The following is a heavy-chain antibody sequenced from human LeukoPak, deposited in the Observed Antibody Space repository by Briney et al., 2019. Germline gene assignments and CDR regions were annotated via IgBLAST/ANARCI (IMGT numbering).Heavy chain of an antibody. CDR2: VSAGGDKT. D-gene: IGHD3-22*01. CDR3: ARDFYDSSGYYFDY. J-gene: IGHJ4*02. Sequence: GGSLRLSCAASGFTFSGYTMSWVRQAPGKGLEWVSAVSAGGDKTYHADSVKGRFTISRDNSKGTLYLQMNSLRAEDTALYYCARDFYDSSGYYFDYWGQGTLVTVSS. CDR1: GFTFSGYT. V-gene: IGHV3-23*01.